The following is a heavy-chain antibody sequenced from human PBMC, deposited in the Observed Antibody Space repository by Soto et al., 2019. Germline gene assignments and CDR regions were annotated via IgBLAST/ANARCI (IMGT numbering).Heavy chain of an antibody. J-gene: IGHJ3*02. CDR1: GFTFSSYW. D-gene: IGHD3-10*01. CDR2: IRQNGSGT. CDR3: AKALWFGELLYPSNAFDI. Sequence: GGSLRLSCAASGFTFSSYWMSWVRQAPGKGLEWVSAIRQNGSGTYYADSVKGRFTISRDNSKNTLYLQMNSLRAEDTAVYYCAKALWFGELLYPSNAFDIWGQGTMVTV. V-gene: IGHV3-23*01.